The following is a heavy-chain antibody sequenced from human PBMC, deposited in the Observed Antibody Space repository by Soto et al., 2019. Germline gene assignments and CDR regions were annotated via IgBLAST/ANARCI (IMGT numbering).Heavy chain of an antibody. D-gene: IGHD3-22*01. CDR2: IVVGSGNT. V-gene: IGHV1-58*02. Sequence: QMQLVQSGPEVKKPGTSVKVSCKASGFTFTSSAMQWVRQARGQRLEWIGWIVVGSGNTNYAQKFQERVTITRDMSXSXXYMELSSLRSEDTAVYYCAAVSYYDSSGYSYGMDVWGQGTTVTVSS. J-gene: IGHJ6*02. CDR1: GFTFTSSA. CDR3: AAVSYYDSSGYSYGMDV.